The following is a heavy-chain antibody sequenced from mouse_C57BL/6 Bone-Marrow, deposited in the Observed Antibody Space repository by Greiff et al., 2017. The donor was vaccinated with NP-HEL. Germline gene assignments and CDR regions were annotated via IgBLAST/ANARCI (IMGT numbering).Heavy chain of an antibody. D-gene: IGHD2-2*01. CDR2: ISNGGGST. V-gene: IGHV5-12*01. Sequence: EVKLMESGGGLVQPGGSLKLSCAASGFTFSDYYMYWVRQTPEKRLEWVAYISNGGGSTYYPDTVKGRFTISRDNAKNTLYLQMSRLKSEDTAMYYCARQGLPHYYAMDYWGQGTSVTVSS. CDR1: GFTFSDYY. CDR3: ARQGLPHYYAMDY. J-gene: IGHJ4*01.